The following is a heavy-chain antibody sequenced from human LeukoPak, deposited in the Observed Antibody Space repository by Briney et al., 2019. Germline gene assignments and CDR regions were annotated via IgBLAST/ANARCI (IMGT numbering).Heavy chain of an antibody. D-gene: IGHD3-22*01. V-gene: IGHV3-23*01. CDR2: ISDDGSGT. Sequence: GGSLRLSCAASGFAFSDYAMSWVRQAPGQGLEWVSTISDDGSGTYYADSVKGRFTISRDNSKNTLFLQINSLRAEDSAVYYCATDRERDPSVYYLVGGQGTLITVSS. CDR3: ATDRERDPSVYYLV. CDR1: GFAFSDYA. J-gene: IGHJ4*02.